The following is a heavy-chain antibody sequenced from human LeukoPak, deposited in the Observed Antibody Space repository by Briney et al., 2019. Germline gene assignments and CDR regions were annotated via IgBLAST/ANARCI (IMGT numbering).Heavy chain of an antibody. CDR1: GGTFSGYY. CDR3: AKSNGYGLVDI. V-gene: IGHV4-34*08. D-gene: IGHD5-18*01. CDR2: INHGGST. J-gene: IGHJ3*02. Sequence: SETLSLTCAVYGGTFSGYYWSWIRQPPGKGLEWIGEINHGGSTTYSPSLRSRVTVSMDTSTNQFSLRLSSVTAADTAVYYCAKSNGYGLVDIWGQGTMVTVSS.